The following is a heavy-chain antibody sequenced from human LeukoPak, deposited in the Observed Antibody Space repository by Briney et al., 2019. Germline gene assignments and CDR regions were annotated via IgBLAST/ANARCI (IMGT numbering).Heavy chain of an antibody. CDR1: GYTFTSYD. V-gene: IGHV1-8*01. Sequence: ASVKVSCKASGYTFTSYDINWVRQATGQGLEWMGWMNPSSGNTGYAQKFQGRVTMTRNTSISTAYMELSSLRSEDTAVYYCARGGYDFWSGYYGNGFDPWGQGTLVTVSS. CDR2: MNPSSGNT. J-gene: IGHJ5*02. D-gene: IGHD3-3*01. CDR3: ARGGYDFWSGYYGNGFDP.